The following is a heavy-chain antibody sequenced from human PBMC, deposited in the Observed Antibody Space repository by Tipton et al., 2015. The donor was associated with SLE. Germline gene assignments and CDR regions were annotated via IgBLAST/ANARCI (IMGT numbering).Heavy chain of an antibody. D-gene: IGHD6-6*01. CDR2: IYYSGST. CDR1: GGSISSYY. J-gene: IGHJ6*03. V-gene: IGHV4-59*01. CDR3: ARIKVPYSSSSMNYYYSYMDV. Sequence: TLSLTCTVSGGSISSYYWSWIRQPPGKGLEWIGYIYYSGSTNYNPSLKSRVTISVDTSKNQFSLKLSSVTAADTAVYYCARIKVPYSSSSMNYYYSYMDVWGKGTTVTVSS.